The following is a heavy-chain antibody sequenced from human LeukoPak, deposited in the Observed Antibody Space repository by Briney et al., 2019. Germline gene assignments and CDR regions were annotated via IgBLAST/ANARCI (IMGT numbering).Heavy chain of an antibody. J-gene: IGHJ4*02. CDR3: ANRKYSSGWYYFDY. CDR2: ISSSSSYI. Sequence: GGSLRLSCAASGFTFSSYSMNWVRQAPGQGLEWVSSISSSSSYIYYADSVKGRFTISRDNAKNSLYLQMNSLRAEDTAVYYCANRKYSSGWYYFDYWGQGTLVTVSS. V-gene: IGHV3-21*01. D-gene: IGHD6-19*01. CDR1: GFTFSSYS.